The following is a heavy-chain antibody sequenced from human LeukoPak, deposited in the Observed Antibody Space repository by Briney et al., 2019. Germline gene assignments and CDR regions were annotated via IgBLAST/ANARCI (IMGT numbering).Heavy chain of an antibody. D-gene: IGHD6-19*01. J-gene: IGHJ4*02. CDR3: ARHTVGSGWYDY. CDR1: GGSISSYY. V-gene: IGHV4-59*08. CDR2: IYYSGST. Sequence: SETPSLTCTVSGGSISSYYWSWIRQPPGKGLEWIGYIYYSGSTNYNPSLKSRVTISVDTSKNQFPLKLSSVTAADTAVYYCARHTVGSGWYDYWGQGTLGTVSS.